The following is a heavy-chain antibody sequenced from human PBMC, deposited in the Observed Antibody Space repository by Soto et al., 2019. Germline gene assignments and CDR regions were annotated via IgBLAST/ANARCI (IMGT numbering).Heavy chain of an antibody. D-gene: IGHD3-3*01. J-gene: IGHJ5*02. V-gene: IGHV4-34*01. CDR3: ARRGSYAVFGVVITNWFDP. CDR1: GGSFSGYY. Sequence: QVQLQQWGAGLLKPSETLSLTCAVYGGSFSGYYWSWIRQPPGKGLEWIGEINHSGSTNYNPSLKSRVTISVDTSKNQFSLKLSSVTAADTAVYYCARRGSYAVFGVVITNWFDPWGQGTLVTVSS. CDR2: INHSGST.